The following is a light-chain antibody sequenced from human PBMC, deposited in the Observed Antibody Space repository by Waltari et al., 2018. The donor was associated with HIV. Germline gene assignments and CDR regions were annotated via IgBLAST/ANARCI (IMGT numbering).Light chain of an antibody. CDR3: QQSYTTPRT. J-gene: IGKJ1*01. V-gene: IGKV1-39*01. CDR1: QDLGSY. Sequence: DIQMTQSPSSLSASVGDRITISCRASQDLGSYLTWYRHRPGTAPQLLLYVASKLQTGVPSRFRAYGSGTEFSLSIDGLQRDDFATYFCQQSYTTPRTFGLGTEVE. CDR2: VAS.